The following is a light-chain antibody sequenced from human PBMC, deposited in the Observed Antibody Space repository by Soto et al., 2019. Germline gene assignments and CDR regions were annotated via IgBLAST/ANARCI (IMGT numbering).Light chain of an antibody. CDR2: DVS. CDR1: SSDVGGYNY. Sequence: QSALTQPASVSGSPGQSITISCTGTSSDVGGYNYVSWYQQHPGKAPKLMIYDVSNRPSGVSNRFSGSKSGNTASLTISGLQAEDEADYYCSSYTNSNTQVFGGGTQLTVL. CDR3: SSYTNSNTQV. V-gene: IGLV2-14*03. J-gene: IGLJ2*01.